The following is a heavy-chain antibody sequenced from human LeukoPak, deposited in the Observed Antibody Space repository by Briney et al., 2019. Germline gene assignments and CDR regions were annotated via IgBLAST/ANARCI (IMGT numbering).Heavy chain of an antibody. CDR3: ARGRGGRLSASNWFDT. Sequence: SETLSLTCTVSGGSISSYYWSWIRQPAGKGLEWIGRIQTSGSTKYNPSLKSRVTMSVDTSKNHFSLRLSSVTATDTAIYFCARGRGGRLSASNWFDTWGQGILVTVSS. D-gene: IGHD2/OR15-2a*01. V-gene: IGHV4-4*07. CDR1: GGSISSYY. J-gene: IGHJ5*02. CDR2: IQTSGST.